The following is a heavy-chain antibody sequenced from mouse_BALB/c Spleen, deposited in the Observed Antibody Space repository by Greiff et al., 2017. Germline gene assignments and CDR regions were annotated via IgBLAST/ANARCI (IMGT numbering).Heavy chain of an antibody. CDR1: GFTFTDYA. J-gene: IGHJ4*01. CDR3: ATYYYSSRGDYYAMDY. D-gene: IGHD1-1*01. V-gene: IGHV1S137*01. CDR2: ISTYNGNT. Sequence: QVQLLQSGAGVVRPGVSVKLSCTASGFTFTDYAMHWVQQSPAKSLEWIGAISTYNGNTNYNQKFKGQATMTVDKSSSTAYMELYRLTSEDTAIYYCATYYYSSRGDYYAMDYWGQGTSVTVSS.